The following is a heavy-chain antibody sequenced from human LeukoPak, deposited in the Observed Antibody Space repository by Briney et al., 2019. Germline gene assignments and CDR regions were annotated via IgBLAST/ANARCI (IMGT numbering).Heavy chain of an antibody. CDR2: IRYDGGQK. CDR3: AAIAVAGLY. Sequence: GGSLRLSCAASGFTFSGYGMHWVRQAPGKGLEWVAYIRYDGGQKYYVDSVKGRFTISRDNSKNTMSLQMNSLTDEDTAVYYCAAIAVAGLYWGRGTLVTVSS. CDR1: GFTFSGYG. V-gene: IGHV3-30*02. J-gene: IGHJ4*02. D-gene: IGHD6-13*01.